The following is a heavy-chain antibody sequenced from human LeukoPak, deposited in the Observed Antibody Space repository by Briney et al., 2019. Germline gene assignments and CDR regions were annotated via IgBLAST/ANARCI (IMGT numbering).Heavy chain of an antibody. D-gene: IGHD3-22*01. CDR2: IRYDGSNK. V-gene: IGHV3-30*02. CDR3: TRQHFDSSGYSYYFDF. Sequence: GGSLRLSCAASGFTFSSYGMHWVRQAPGKGLEWVASIRYDGSNKYYADSVKGRFTISRDNSKNTAYLQMNSLKTEDTAVYYCTRQHFDSSGYSYYFDFWGQGTLVTVSS. CDR1: GFTFSSYG. J-gene: IGHJ4*02.